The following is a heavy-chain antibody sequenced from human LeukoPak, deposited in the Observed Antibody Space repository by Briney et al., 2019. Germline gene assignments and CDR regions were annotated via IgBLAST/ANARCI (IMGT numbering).Heavy chain of an antibody. Sequence: ESGPTLVNPTQTLTLTCTFSGFSLSTSGLGVGWIRQPPGKALEWLTLIYWDDDKRYSPSLKSRLTITKDTSKNQVVLTMTNMDPVDTATYYCARHTEKLVLDYWGQGTLVTVSS. CDR1: GFSLSTSGLG. V-gene: IGHV2-5*02. CDR2: IYWDDDK. D-gene: IGHD6-6*01. J-gene: IGHJ4*02. CDR3: ARHTEKLVLDY.